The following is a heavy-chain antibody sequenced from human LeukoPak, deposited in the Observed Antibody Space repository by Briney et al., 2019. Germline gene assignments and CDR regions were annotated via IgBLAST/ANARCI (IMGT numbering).Heavy chain of an antibody. CDR1: GFTFSSYA. D-gene: IGHD3-22*01. Sequence: PGGSLRLSCAASGFTFSSYAMSWVRQAPGKGLEWVANIRQDGDKRSYGGSVMGRFAISRDNAENTLYLQLNRLRAEDTAAYYCAKGSYYDSSGSFYFDYWGQGTLVTVSS. CDR3: AKGSYYDSSGSFYFDY. V-gene: IGHV3-7*03. J-gene: IGHJ4*02. CDR2: IRQDGDKR.